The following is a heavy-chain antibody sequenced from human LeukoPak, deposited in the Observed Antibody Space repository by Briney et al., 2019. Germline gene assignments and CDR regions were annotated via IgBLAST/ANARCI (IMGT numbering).Heavy chain of an antibody. V-gene: IGHV4-34*01. D-gene: IGHD3-22*01. J-gene: IGHJ4*02. CDR1: GGSFSGYY. Sequence: PPETLSLTCAVYGGSFSGYYWSWIRQPPGKGLEWIGEINHSGSTNYNPSLKSRVTISVDTSKNQFSLKLSSVTAADTAVYYCARDRSRYYDSSGYYGYWGQGTLVTVSS. CDR2: INHSGST. CDR3: ARDRSRYYDSSGYYGY.